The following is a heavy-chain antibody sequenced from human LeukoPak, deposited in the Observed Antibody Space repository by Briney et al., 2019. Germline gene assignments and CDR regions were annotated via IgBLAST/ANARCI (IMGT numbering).Heavy chain of an antibody. V-gene: IGHV1-8*01. CDR2: MNPNSGNT. CDR3: ARVEYCSGGSCYSDIDY. Sequence: ASVRVSCKASGYTFTSYDINWVRQATGQGLEWMGWMNPNSGNTGYAQKFQGRVTMTRNTSISTAYMELSSLRSEDTAVYYCARVEYCSGGSCYSDIDYWGQGTLVTVSS. D-gene: IGHD2-15*01. J-gene: IGHJ4*02. CDR1: GYTFTSYD.